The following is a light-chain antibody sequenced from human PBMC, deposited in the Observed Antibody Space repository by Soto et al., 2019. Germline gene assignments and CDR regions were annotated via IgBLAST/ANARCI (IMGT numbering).Light chain of an antibody. CDR2: GAS. CDR3: QQYGSSPFT. CDR1: QSVGSGY. V-gene: IGKV3-20*01. J-gene: IGKJ2*01. Sequence: EIVLTQSPGTLSLSPGERATLSCRASQSVGSGYLAWYQQKPGQAPRLLIYGASTRATGIPDRFSDSGSGTDFTLTISRLEPEDFGVYYCQQYGSSPFTFGQGTKLEIK.